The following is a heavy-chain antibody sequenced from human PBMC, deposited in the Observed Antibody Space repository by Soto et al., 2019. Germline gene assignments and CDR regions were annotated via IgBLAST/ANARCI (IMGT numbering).Heavy chain of an antibody. CDR2: IVLGNGNT. CDR1: GFTFSSSA. V-gene: IGHV1-58*01. J-gene: IGHJ5*02. CDR3: ATRIGNIGWYWLDT. D-gene: IGHD6-19*01. Sequence: QMHLVQSGPEVKSPGTSLKVSCKASGFTFSSSAVQWVRHARGQRLEWIGWIVLGNGNTNYAQKFQERVTMTRDMSTSTAYMEVRSLTSEDTAVYYCATRIGNIGWYWLDTWCQGTLVTVSS.